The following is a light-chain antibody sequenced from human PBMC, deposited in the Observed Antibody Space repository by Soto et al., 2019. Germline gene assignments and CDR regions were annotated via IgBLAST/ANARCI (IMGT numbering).Light chain of an antibody. J-gene: IGKJ1*01. CDR3: QQRGNRPPWT. CDR1: QSVSSY. V-gene: IGKV3-11*01. CDR2: DAS. Sequence: EIVLTQSPATLSLSPGERATLSCRASQSVSSYLVWYQQKPGQAPRLLIYDASNRATVIPARFSGSGSGTDFPHTISSVEPEDFAVYYCQQRGNRPPWTFGQGTKVAIK.